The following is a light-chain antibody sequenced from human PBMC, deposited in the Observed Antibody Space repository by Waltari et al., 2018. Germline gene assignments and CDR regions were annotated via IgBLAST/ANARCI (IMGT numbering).Light chain of an antibody. Sequence: QSALTQPASVSGSPGQSITISCTGTSSDVGGYNFVSWYQQHPGEAPILMFFDVNNRPLGVPIRFSGSKSGNTASLTISALQAEDEADYYCSSYTSSSTLYGFGTGTQVTVL. CDR1: SSDVGGYNF. CDR2: DVN. CDR3: SSYTSSSTLYG. V-gene: IGLV2-14*03. J-gene: IGLJ1*01.